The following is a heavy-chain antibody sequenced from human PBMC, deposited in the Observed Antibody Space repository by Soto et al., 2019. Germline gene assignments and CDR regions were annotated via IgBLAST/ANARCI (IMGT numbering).Heavy chain of an antibody. D-gene: IGHD3-10*01. CDR2: TYYRSKWYN. Sequence: QAQLQQSGPGLVKPSQTLSLTCAISGDSVSSNSAAWNWIRQSPSRGLEWLGRTYYRSKWYNDYEVSVKSQITINPDTSKNQFSLQLNSVTPEDTAVYYCARDEVRGSTAGVRYYYYYGMDVWGRGTTVTVSS. CDR1: GDSVSSNSAA. V-gene: IGHV6-1*01. CDR3: ARDEVRGSTAGVRYYYYYGMDV. J-gene: IGHJ6*02.